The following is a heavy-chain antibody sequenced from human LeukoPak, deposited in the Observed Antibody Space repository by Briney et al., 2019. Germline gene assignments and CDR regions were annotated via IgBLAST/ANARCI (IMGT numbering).Heavy chain of an antibody. CDR1: GGTFSSYA. J-gene: IGHJ3*02. V-gene: IGHV1-69*05. D-gene: IGHD3-22*01. CDR3: ARGGTMIVHDAFDI. CDR2: IIPIFGTA. Sequence: SVKVSCKASGGTFSSYAISWVRQAPGQGLEWMGGIIPIFGTANYAQKFQGRVTMTRDTSTSTVYMELSSLRSEDTAVYYCARGGTMIVHDAFDIWGQGTMVTVSS.